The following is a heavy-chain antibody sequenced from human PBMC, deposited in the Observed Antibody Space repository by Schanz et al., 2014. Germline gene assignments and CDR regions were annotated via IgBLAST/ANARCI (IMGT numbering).Heavy chain of an antibody. CDR2: ISAYNGHT. CDR3: TRGGYSYALSAFDI. J-gene: IGHJ3*02. V-gene: IGHV1-18*01. Sequence: QVQLVQSGAEAKKPGASVKVSCKASGYTFTSYGISWVRQAPGQGLEWMGWISAYNGHTDYAQKLQGRVTLTTDTSTSTAYMELRSLRSDDTALYYCTRGGYSYALSAFDIWGQGTMXTVSS. CDR1: GYTFTSYG. D-gene: IGHD5-18*01.